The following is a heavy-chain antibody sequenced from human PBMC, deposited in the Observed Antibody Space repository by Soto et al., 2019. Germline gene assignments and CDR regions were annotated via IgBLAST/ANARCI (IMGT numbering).Heavy chain of an antibody. CDR3: ARVRGSNWNYYFDY. Sequence: SETLSLTCTVSGGSISSYYWSWIRQPPGKGLEWIGYIYYSGSTNYNPSLKSRVTISVDTSENQFSLKLSSVTAADTAVYYCARVRGSNWNYYFDYWGQGTLVTVSS. CDR2: IYYSGST. D-gene: IGHD1-7*01. V-gene: IGHV4-59*01. J-gene: IGHJ4*02. CDR1: GGSISSYY.